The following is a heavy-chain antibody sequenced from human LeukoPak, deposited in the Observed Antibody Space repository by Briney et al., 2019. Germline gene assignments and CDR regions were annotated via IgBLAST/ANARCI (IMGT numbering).Heavy chain of an antibody. D-gene: IGHD6-6*01. CDR3: ARAPSAKNSSPYFFDY. CDR2: IYYSGST. V-gene: IGHV4-59*01. Sequence: SETLSLTCTVSGGSISSYYWSWIRQPPGKGLEWIGYIYYSGSTNYNPSLKSRVTISVDTSKNQFSLKLSSVTAADTAVYYCARAPSAKNSSPYFFDYWGQGTLVTVSS. J-gene: IGHJ4*02. CDR1: GGSISSYY.